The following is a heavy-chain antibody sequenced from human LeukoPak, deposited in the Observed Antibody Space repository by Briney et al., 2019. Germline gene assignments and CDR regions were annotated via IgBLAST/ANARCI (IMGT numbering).Heavy chain of an antibody. CDR1: GFTFSSYA. J-gene: IGHJ4*02. CDR2: TSYDGSNK. D-gene: IGHD3-10*01. Sequence: QPGGPLRLSCAASGFTFSSYAMHWVRQAPGKGLEWVAITSYDGSNKYYADSVKGRFTISRDNSKNTLYLQMNSLRAEDTAVFYCARAYGSGTYYNYFDYWGQGTLVTVSS. CDR3: ARAYGSGTYYNYFDY. V-gene: IGHV3-30-3*01.